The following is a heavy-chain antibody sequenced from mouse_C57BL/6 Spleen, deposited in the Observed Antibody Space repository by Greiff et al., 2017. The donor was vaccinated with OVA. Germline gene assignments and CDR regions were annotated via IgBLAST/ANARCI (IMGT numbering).Heavy chain of an antibody. CDR2: ISSGGSYT. Sequence: EVHLVESGGDLVKPGGSLKLSCAASGFTFSSYGMYWVRQTPDKRLEWVATISSGGSYTYYPDSVKGRFTISRDNAKNTLYLQMSSLKSEDTAMYYCASHDGYYLAMDYWGQGTSVTVSS. CDR3: ASHDGYYLAMDY. V-gene: IGHV5-6*01. D-gene: IGHD2-3*01. CDR1: GFTFSSYG. J-gene: IGHJ4*01.